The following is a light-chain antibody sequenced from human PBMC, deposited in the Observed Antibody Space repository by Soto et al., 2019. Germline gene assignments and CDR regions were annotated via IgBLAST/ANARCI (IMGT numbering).Light chain of an antibody. CDR3: QQYNNWPPWT. J-gene: IGKJ1*01. CDR1: QSVSNN. CDR2: GAS. Sequence: EIVMTQSPATLSVSPGERATLSCRASQSVSNNLAWYQQKPGQAPRLLIFGASTRATGIPARFSGSGSGTELTLTISSLQSEDFAVYYCQQYNNWPPWTFGQGTKVEIK. V-gene: IGKV3-15*01.